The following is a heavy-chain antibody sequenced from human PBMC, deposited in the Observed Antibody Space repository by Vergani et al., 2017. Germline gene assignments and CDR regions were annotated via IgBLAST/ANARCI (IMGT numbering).Heavy chain of an antibody. CDR2: ISAYNGNT. J-gene: IGHJ6*02. V-gene: IGHV1-18*04. CDR3: ARDPDIVVVPAAPYYYYYYGMDV. D-gene: IGHD2-2*01. Sequence: QVQLVQSGAEVKKPGASVKVSCKASGYTFTSYGISWLRQAPGQGLEWMGWISAYNGNTNYAQKLQGRVTMTTDTSTSTAYMELRSLRSDGTAVYYCARDPDIVVVPAAPYYYYYYGMDVWGQGTTVTVSS. CDR1: GYTFTSYG.